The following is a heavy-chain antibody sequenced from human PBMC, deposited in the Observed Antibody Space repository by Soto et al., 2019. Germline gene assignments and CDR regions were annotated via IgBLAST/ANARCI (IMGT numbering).Heavy chain of an antibody. CDR1: GFTFSSYA. CDR3: ARDSGDYVWGSYRYYYGMDV. D-gene: IGHD3-16*02. V-gene: IGHV3-30-3*01. CDR2: ISYDGSNK. Sequence: VQLVESGGGVVQPGRSLRLSCAASGFTFSSYAMHWVRQAPGKGLEWVAVISYDGSNKYYADSVKGRFTISRDNSKNTLYLQMNSLRAEDTAVYYCARDSGDYVWGSYRYYYGMDVWGQGTTVTVSS. J-gene: IGHJ6*02.